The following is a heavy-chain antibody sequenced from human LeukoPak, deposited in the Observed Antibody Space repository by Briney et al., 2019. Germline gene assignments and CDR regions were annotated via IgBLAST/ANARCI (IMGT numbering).Heavy chain of an antibody. CDR1: GYTFTGYY. Sequence: ASVKVSCKASGYTFTGYYMHWVRQAPGQGLEWMGLINPSGSSTSYAQKFQGRLSLTRDTSISTAYTELSRLRSDDTAVYYCARDTTVTSYYWYFDLWGRGTLVTVSS. CDR2: INPSGSST. V-gene: IGHV1-46*01. J-gene: IGHJ2*01. D-gene: IGHD4-17*01. CDR3: ARDTTVTSYYWYFDL.